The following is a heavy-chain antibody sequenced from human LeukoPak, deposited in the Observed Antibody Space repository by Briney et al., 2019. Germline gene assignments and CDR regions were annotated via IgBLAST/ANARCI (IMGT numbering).Heavy chain of an antibody. D-gene: IGHD3/OR15-3a*01. J-gene: IGHJ5*01. V-gene: IGHV3-21*01. Sequence: PGGSLRLSCAASGFTFSYYSMNWVRQAPGKGLEWVSSISGTSKYIYYADSVKDRFTISRDNSKNSLYLQMNSVRVDDTAVYYCAREGLTSAIEFDSWGQGTLVTAPS. CDR2: ISGTSKYI. CDR1: GFTFSYYS. CDR3: AREGLTSAIEFDS.